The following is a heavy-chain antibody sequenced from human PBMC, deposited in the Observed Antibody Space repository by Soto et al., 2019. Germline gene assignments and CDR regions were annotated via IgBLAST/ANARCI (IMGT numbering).Heavy chain of an antibody. J-gene: IGHJ4*02. Sequence: GGSLRLSCAASGFTFSSYSMNWVRQAPGKGLEWVSYISSSSSTIYYADSVKGRFTISRDNAKNSLYLQMNSLRDEDTAVYYCAGGEQQLDTPFDYWGQGTLVTVSS. CDR3: AGGEQQLDTPFDY. CDR1: GFTFSSYS. D-gene: IGHD6-13*01. V-gene: IGHV3-48*02. CDR2: ISSSSSTI.